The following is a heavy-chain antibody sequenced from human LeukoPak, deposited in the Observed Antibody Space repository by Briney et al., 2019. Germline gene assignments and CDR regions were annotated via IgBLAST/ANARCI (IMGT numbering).Heavy chain of an antibody. CDR3: ASSMAYNCLDY. CDR1: GFTFSSFG. J-gene: IGHJ4*02. CDR2: IWNDGSNN. V-gene: IGHV3-33*01. Sequence: GRSLRLSCAASGFTFSSFGMHWVRQDPGKGLEWVAVIWNDGSNNYYADSVKGRFTISRDNAKNTLYLQMNSLRPEGTAVYYCASSMAYNCLDYWGQGTLVTVSS. D-gene: IGHD5-24*01.